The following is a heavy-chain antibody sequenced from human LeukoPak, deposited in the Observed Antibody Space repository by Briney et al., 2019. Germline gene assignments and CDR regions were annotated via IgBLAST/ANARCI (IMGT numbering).Heavy chain of an antibody. Sequence: SETLSLTCAVYGGSFSGYYWSWIRQPPGKGLEWIGEINHSASTNYNPSLKSRVTISVDTSKNQFSLKLSSVTAADTAVYYCARDGYYYDSSGYYEKMYYFDYWGQGTLVTVSS. CDR3: ARDGYYYDSSGYYEKMYYFDY. CDR1: GGSFSGYY. D-gene: IGHD3-22*01. V-gene: IGHV4-34*01. J-gene: IGHJ4*02. CDR2: INHSAST.